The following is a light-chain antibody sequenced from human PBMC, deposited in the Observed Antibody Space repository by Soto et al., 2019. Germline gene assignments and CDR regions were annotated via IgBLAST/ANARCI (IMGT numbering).Light chain of an antibody. CDR2: DAS. V-gene: IGKV1-5*01. CDR3: QQYNSYPWT. CDR1: QSISSW. J-gene: IGKJ1*01. Sequence: IQMTLSPSTLSGYVGDRVTITCRASQSISSWLAWYQQKPGKAPKLLIYDASSLESGVPSRFSGSGSGTEFTLTISGLQPDDFATYYCQQYNSYPWTFGQGTKVDI.